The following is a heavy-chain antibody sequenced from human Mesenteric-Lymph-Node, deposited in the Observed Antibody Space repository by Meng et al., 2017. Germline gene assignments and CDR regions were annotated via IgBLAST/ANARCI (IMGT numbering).Heavy chain of an antibody. D-gene: IGHD4-17*01. CDR3: ARGRGYGDYGSLY. CDR1: GGSFSGYY. V-gene: IGHV4-34*01. Sequence: QVQLQQGGAGLLKPSETLSLTCRVYGGSFSGYYWSWIRQPPGKGLEWIGEINHSGSTNYNPSLKSRVTISVDTSKNQFSLKLSSVTAADTAVYYCARGRGYGDYGSLYWGQGTLVTVSS. CDR2: INHSGST. J-gene: IGHJ4*02.